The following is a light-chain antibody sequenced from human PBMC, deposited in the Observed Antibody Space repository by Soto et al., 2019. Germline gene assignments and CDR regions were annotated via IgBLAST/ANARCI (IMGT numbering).Light chain of an antibody. CDR3: QQRSNWLT. V-gene: IGKV3-11*01. CDR1: QSVSSY. Sequence: EIVLTQSPATLSLSPGERATLSCRASQSVSSYLAWYQQKPGQAPRLLIYDATNRATGIPARFSGSGFGTDFTLTITILEPEDFAVYYCQQRSNWLTFGGGTKVEIK. J-gene: IGKJ4*01. CDR2: DAT.